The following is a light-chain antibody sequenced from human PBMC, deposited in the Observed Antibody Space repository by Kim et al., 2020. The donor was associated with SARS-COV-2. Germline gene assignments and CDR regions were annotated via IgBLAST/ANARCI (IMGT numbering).Light chain of an antibody. CDR2: AAS. V-gene: IGKV1-9*01. CDR1: QGISSY. Sequence: GSVGDRVTITCRASQGISSYLAWYQQKPVKAPKLLIYAASTLQSGVPSRFSGSGSGTDFTLTISSLQPEDFATYYCQQLNSYPITFGQGTRLEIK. CDR3: QQLNSYPIT. J-gene: IGKJ5*01.